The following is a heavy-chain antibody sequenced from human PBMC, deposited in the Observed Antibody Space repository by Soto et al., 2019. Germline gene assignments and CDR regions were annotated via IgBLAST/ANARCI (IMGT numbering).Heavy chain of an antibody. D-gene: IGHD2-2*01. J-gene: IGHJ6*02. CDR1: GYTLTGYY. Sequence: ASVKVSCKASGYTLTGYYMHWARQAPGQGPEWMGWINPNRGGTNYAQTFQGRVSMIRDTSINTAYMELSRLRSDDTDVSYCAGEGVVLIPGKNYYARDVWGQATTFT. CDR3: AGEGVVLIPGKNYYARDV. CDR2: INPNRGGT. V-gene: IGHV1-2*02.